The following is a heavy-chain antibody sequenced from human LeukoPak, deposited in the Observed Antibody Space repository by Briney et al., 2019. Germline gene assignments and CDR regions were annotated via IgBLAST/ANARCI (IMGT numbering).Heavy chain of an antibody. D-gene: IGHD2-21*02. Sequence: GGSLRLSCAASGFTFSSYSMNWVRQAPGKGLEWVSSISSSRSYIYYADSVKGRFTISRDNAKNSLYLQMNSLRAEDTAVYYCARGFVVVTDLFDYWGQGTLVTVSS. CDR3: ARGFVVVTDLFDY. CDR1: GFTFSSYS. CDR2: ISSSRSYI. V-gene: IGHV3-21*01. J-gene: IGHJ4*02.